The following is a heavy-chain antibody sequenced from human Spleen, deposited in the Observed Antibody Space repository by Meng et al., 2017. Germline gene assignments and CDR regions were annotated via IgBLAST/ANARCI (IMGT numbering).Heavy chain of an antibody. J-gene: IGHJ4*02. CDR3: AGGRIIH. Sequence: ESLKISCAASGFTFSSYWMSWVRQAPGKGLEWVANIKQDGSEKYYVDSVRGRFTISRDNAKHSLSLQMNSLRAEDTAVYYCAGGRIIHWGQGTLVTVSS. D-gene: IGHD1-14*01. CDR1: GFTFSSYW. CDR2: IKQDGSEK. V-gene: IGHV3-7*01.